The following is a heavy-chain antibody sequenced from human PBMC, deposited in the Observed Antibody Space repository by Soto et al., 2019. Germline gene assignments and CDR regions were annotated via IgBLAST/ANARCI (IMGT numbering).Heavy chain of an antibody. Sequence: SETLSLTCAGSGGSTSPGGYSRSWLRQPPGKGLEWIGYIYHSGSIYYNPSLKSRVTISEDRSKNQFSLKLSSVTAADTAVYYRARVHAYWGQGTLVTVSS. CDR2: IYHSGSI. CDR1: GGSTSPGGYS. J-gene: IGHJ4*01. CDR3: ARVHAY. V-gene: IGHV4-30-2*01.